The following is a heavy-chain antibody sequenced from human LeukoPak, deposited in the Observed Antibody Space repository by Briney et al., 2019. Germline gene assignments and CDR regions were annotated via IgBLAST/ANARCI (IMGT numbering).Heavy chain of an antibody. CDR3: ARAYYYDSSGSMEDAFDI. CDR2: ISYDGSNK. Sequence: GGSLRLSCAASGFTFSSYAMHWVRQAPGKGLEWVAVISYDGSNKYYADSVKGRFTISRDNSKNTLYLQMNSLRAEDTAVYYCARAYYYDSSGSMEDAFDIWGQGTMVTVSS. V-gene: IGHV3-30-3*01. J-gene: IGHJ3*02. D-gene: IGHD3-22*01. CDR1: GFTFSSYA.